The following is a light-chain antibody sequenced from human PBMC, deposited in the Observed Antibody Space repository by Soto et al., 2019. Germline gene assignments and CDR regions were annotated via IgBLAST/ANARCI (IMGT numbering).Light chain of an antibody. CDR3: QQCYSSPIT. CDR1: QSILSSSNNKNY. Sequence: DIVMTQSPDSLALFLGGRATINCKCSQSILSSSNNKNYLVWYQQKPGHPPKLLISWASTRESGVPDRISGSGSGTDFTLTISSLQAEDVAVYYCQQCYSSPITFGQGTRLEIK. J-gene: IGKJ5*01. V-gene: IGKV4-1*01. CDR2: WAS.